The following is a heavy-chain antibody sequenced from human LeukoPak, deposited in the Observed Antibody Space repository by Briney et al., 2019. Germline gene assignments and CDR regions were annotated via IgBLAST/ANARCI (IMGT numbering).Heavy chain of an antibody. D-gene: IGHD3-22*01. J-gene: IGHJ4*02. CDR1: GYTLTSYG. Sequence: GASVKVSCKASGYTLTSYGISWVRQAPGQGLEWMGWISAYNGNTNYAQKLQGRVTMTTDTSTSTAYMELRSLRSDDTAVYYCARSPYYDSSGYYYFDYWGQGTLVTVSS. CDR3: ARSPYYDSSGYYYFDY. CDR2: ISAYNGNT. V-gene: IGHV1-18*01.